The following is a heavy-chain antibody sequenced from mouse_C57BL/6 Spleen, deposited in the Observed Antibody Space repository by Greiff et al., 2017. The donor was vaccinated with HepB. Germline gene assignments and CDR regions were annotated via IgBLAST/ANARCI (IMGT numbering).Heavy chain of an antibody. D-gene: IGHD1-1*01. J-gene: IGHJ1*03. CDR2: ISSGSSTI. CDR3: ATLITTVVARYWYFDV. CDR1: GFTFSDYG. V-gene: IGHV5-17*01. Sequence: EVQGVESGGGLVKPGGSLKLSCAASGFTFSDYGMHWVRQAPEKGLEWVAYISSGSSTIYYADTVKGRFTISRDNAKNTLFLQMTSLRSEDTAMYYCATLITTVVARYWYFDVWGTGTTVTVSS.